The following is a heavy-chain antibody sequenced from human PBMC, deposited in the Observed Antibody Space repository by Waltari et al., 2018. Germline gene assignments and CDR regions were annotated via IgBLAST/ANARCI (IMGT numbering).Heavy chain of an antibody. Sequence: EVQLLESGGGLVQPGGSLRLSCAASAFTFSNYPMSWVRQAPGKGLEWVSGINAGGGSTYYADSVKGRFTISRDNSKNTLYLQLNSLRAEDTAVYYCAKDKFPLRDFYDTIGYSSFDHWGQGTLVTVSS. V-gene: IGHV3-23*01. D-gene: IGHD3-22*01. CDR3: AKDKFPLRDFYDTIGYSSFDH. CDR2: INAGGGST. CDR1: AFTFSNYP. J-gene: IGHJ4*02.